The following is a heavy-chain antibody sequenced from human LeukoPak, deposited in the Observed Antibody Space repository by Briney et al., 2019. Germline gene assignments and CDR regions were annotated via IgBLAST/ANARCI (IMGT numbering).Heavy chain of an antibody. Sequence: PGRSLRLSCAASGFTFSSYAMHWVRQAPGKGLEWVAVISYDGSNKYYADSVKGRFTISRDNSKNTLYLQMNSLRAEDTAVYYCAKKGYGDTKVDYWGQGTLVTVSS. J-gene: IGHJ4*02. D-gene: IGHD4-17*01. CDR3: AKKGYGDTKVDY. CDR2: ISYDGSNK. V-gene: IGHV3-30*04. CDR1: GFTFSSYA.